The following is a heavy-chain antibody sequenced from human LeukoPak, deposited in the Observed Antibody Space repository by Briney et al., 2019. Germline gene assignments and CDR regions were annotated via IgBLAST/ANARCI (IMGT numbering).Heavy chain of an antibody. D-gene: IGHD2-2*01. J-gene: IGHJ4*02. CDR2: MNPNSGNT. CDR3: ARGRRVKCSSTSCHYYFDY. CDR1: GYTFTGYY. Sequence: EASVKVSCKASGYTFTGYYMHWVRQAPGQGLEWMGWMNPNSGNTGYAQKFQGRVTITRNTSISTAYMELSSLRSEDTAVYYCARGRRVKCSSTSCHYYFDYWGQGTLVTVSS. V-gene: IGHV1-8*03.